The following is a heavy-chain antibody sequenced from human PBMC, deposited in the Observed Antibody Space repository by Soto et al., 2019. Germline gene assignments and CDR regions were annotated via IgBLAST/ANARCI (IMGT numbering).Heavy chain of an antibody. V-gene: IGHV3-15*07. Sequence: EVQLVESGGGLVKPGGSLRLSCAASGFTFSNAWMNWVRQAPGKGLEWVGSIKSKTDGGTTDYAAPVKGRFTISRDHSKNTMYLQMNSLNTGDTAVYYCTREALSTVVWGQGTLVTVSS. D-gene: IGHD4-17*01. J-gene: IGHJ4*02. CDR1: GFTFSNAW. CDR2: IKSKTDGGTT. CDR3: TREALSTVV.